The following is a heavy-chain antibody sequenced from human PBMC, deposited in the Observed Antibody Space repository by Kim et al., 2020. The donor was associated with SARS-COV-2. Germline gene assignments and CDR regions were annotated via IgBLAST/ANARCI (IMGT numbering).Heavy chain of an antibody. J-gene: IGHJ4*02. CDR3: ARLHQALDY. V-gene: IGHV4-61*07. CDR2: SGPI. D-gene: IGHD2-2*01. Sequence: SGPINYTPSPKSRFTMSVDTSKNQFSLKRTSVTPADTAVYYCARLHQALDYWGQGALVTVSS.